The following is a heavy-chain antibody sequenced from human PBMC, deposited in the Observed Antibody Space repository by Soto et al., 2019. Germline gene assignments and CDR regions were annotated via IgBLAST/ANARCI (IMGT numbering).Heavy chain of an antibody. J-gene: IGHJ1*01. V-gene: IGHV4-31*03. D-gene: IGHD3-22*01. CDR2: IYYSGST. Sequence: PSETLSLTCTVSGGSISSGGYYWSWIRQHPGKGLEWIGYIYYSGSTYYNPSLKSRVTISVDTSKNQFSLKLSSVTAADTAVYYCATNGGYYDTSGPKYFQYWGQGTLVTVSS. CDR3: ATNGGYYDTSGPKYFQY. CDR1: GGSISSGGYY.